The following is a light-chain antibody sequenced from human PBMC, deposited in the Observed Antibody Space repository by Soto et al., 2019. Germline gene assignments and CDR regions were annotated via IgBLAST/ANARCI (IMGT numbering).Light chain of an antibody. V-gene: IGKV3-11*01. Sequence: EIVLTQSPATLSLSPGERATLSCRASQSVSSYLAWYQQKPGQAPRLLIYDASNRATGIPARFSGSGSGTDFTLTISSLEPEDHAVYYCQQRSNWYTFGQGTKLEIK. CDR2: DAS. J-gene: IGKJ2*01. CDR1: QSVSSY. CDR3: QQRSNWYT.